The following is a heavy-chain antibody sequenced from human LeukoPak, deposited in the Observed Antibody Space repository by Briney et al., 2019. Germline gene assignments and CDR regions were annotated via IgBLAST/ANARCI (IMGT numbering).Heavy chain of an antibody. V-gene: IGHV3-48*03. CDR2: ISRSASNI. J-gene: IGHJ4*02. Sequence: GGSLRLSCAASGFSISSYEMTWVRQAPGKGLEWISYISRSASNIYYADSVKGRFTISRDNAKNSLYLQMNSLRAEDTAVYYCVRGAFGYFDYWGQGTLVTVSS. D-gene: IGHD3-10*01. CDR1: GFSISSYE. CDR3: VRGAFGYFDY.